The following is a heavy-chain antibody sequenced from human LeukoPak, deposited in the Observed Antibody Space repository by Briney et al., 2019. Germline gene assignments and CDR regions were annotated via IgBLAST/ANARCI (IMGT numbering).Heavy chain of an antibody. Sequence: SETLSLTCTVSGGSISSYYWSWIRQPPGKGLEWIGYIYYSGGTNYNPSLKSRVTISVDTSKNQFSLKLSSVTAADTAVYYCARDVDYYGSGSYFGRGWNYYYYYMDVWGKGTTVTVSS. CDR1: GGSISSYY. CDR2: IYYSGGT. J-gene: IGHJ6*03. CDR3: ARDVDYYGSGSYFGRGWNYYYYYMDV. V-gene: IGHV4-59*01. D-gene: IGHD3-10*01.